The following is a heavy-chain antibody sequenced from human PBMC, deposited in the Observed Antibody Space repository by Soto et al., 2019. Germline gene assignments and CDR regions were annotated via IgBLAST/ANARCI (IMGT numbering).Heavy chain of an antibody. V-gene: IGHV3-15*01. CDR3: TRPRPYTYGDYYYGLDG. J-gene: IGHJ6*02. Sequence: PGGSLRLSCAASRFTFTRAWISWVRQAPWKGLEWGGRIKSKTDGGTTDYAAPVKGRFTISRDDSKNILYLQMNSLKPEDTAVYYCTRPRPYTYGDYYYGLDGWGLGSTVTVSS. D-gene: IGHD5-18*01. CDR1: RFTFTRAW. CDR2: IKSKTDGGTT.